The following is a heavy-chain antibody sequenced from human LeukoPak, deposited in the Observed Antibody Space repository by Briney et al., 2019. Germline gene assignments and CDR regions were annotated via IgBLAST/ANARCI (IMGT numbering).Heavy chain of an antibody. CDR3: ARDGVIAAAVDYCGMDV. CDR2: INPNSGGT. D-gene: IGHD6-13*01. V-gene: IGHV1-2*02. CDR1: GYTFTGYY. J-gene: IGHJ6*02. Sequence: ASVKVSCKASGYTFTGYYMHWVRQAPGQGLEWMGWINPNSGGTNYAQKFQGRVTMTRDTSISTAYMELSRLRSDDTAVYYCARDGVIAAAVDYCGMDVWGQGTTVTVSS.